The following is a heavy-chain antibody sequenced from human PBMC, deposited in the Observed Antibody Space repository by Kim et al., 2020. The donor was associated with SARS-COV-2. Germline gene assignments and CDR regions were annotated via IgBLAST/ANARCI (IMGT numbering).Heavy chain of an antibody. Sequence: SVKVSCKASGGTFSSYAISWVRQAPGQGLEWMGGIIPIFGTANYAQKFQGRVTITADESTSTAYMELSSLRSEDTAVYYCARDNWAGYYYDSSGYTSLYYFDYWGQGPLVTVSS. V-gene: IGHV1-69*13. CDR3: ARDNWAGYYYDSSGYTSLYYFDY. CDR1: GGTFSSYA. J-gene: IGHJ4*02. CDR2: IIPIFGTA. D-gene: IGHD3-22*01.